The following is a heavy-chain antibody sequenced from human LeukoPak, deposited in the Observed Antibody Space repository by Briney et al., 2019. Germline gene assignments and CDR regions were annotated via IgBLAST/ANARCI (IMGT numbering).Heavy chain of an antibody. CDR2: IYYSGRT. CDR3: ARHREGPTYYFDY. V-gene: IGHV4-39*01. CDR1: GASLSSSGYY. Sequence: SETLSLTCTVSGASLSSSGYYWGWISQPPGKGLEWIGIIYYSGRTYYDPSLKSRVTISLDTSKNQFSLELISVTAADTAVYYCARHREGPTYYFDYWGQGTLVNVSS. D-gene: IGHD1-26*01. J-gene: IGHJ4*02.